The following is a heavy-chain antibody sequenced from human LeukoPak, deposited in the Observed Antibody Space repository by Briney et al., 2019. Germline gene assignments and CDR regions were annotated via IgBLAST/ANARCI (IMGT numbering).Heavy chain of an antibody. CDR2: IIPIFGTA. CDR1: GGTFSSYA. D-gene: IGHD3-10*01. V-gene: IGHV1-69*01. Sequence: KVSCKASGGTFSSYAISWVRQAPGQRLEWMGGIIPIFGTANYAQKFQGRVTITADESTSTAYMELSSLRSEDTAVYYCAASNGMVRGVIDYWGQGTLVTVSS. CDR3: AASNGMVRGVIDY. J-gene: IGHJ4*02.